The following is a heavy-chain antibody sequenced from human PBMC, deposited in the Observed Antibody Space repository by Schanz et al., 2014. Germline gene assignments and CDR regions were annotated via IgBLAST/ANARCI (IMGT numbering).Heavy chain of an antibody. CDR1: GLTFTSAW. V-gene: IGHV3-7*02. J-gene: IGHJ3*02. CDR3: AKSDAFDI. Sequence: EVQLVESGGGLVKPGGSLRLSCATSGLTFTSAWMSWVRQAPGKGPEWVANIKHDGSVKDYVDSVEGRFTISRDNAKNSLFLQMNSLRPEDTAVYYCAKSDAFDIWGQGTLVTVSS. CDR2: IKHDGSVK.